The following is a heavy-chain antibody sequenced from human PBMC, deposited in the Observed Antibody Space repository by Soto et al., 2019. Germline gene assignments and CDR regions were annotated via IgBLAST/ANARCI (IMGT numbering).Heavy chain of an antibody. CDR2: LYYGRSA. J-gene: IGHJ4*02. CDR1: GDSISSYY. Sequence: QVQLQESGPGLVKPSETLSLTCAVSGDSISSYYCMWIRQPPGKGLESIGYLYYGRSANYNPSLQIRVTLSVDTSTNQCSLTLSSMTAADTAVYSCALRSMAVVPEYWGQGTLVTVSS. CDR3: ALRSMAVVPEY. D-gene: IGHD3-22*01. V-gene: IGHV4-59*01.